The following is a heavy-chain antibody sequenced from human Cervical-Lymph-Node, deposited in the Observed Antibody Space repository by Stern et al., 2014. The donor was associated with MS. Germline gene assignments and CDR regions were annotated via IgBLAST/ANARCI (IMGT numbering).Heavy chain of an antibody. Sequence: QMQLVQSGTEVKTPGSSVKVSCKASGGIFSNYVISWVRQAPGQGLEWMGGIIPVLDKPNYAQKFQGRVTIVADESTNTAYMELRSLRSEDTAVYYCASERYTYYDDQRPPGGFGPWGQGTLVTVSS. J-gene: IGHJ5*02. V-gene: IGHV1-69*01. CDR1: GGIFSNYV. CDR3: ASERYTYYDDQRPPGGFGP. D-gene: IGHD5-18*01. CDR2: IIPVLDKP.